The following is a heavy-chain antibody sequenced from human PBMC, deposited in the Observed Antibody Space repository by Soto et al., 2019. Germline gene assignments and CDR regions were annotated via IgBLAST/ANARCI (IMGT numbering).Heavy chain of an antibody. CDR1: GGSFSGYY. J-gene: IGHJ5*02. CDR3: ARGYMVRGVIGPGWFDP. CDR2: INHSGST. D-gene: IGHD3-10*01. V-gene: IGHV4-34*01. Sequence: QVQLQQWGAGLLKLSETLSLTCAVYGGSFSGYYWSWIRQPPGKGLEWTGEINHSGSTNYNPSLTSRVTMSVDTYKNQFSLKLSSVTAADTAVYYCARGYMVRGVIGPGWFDPWGQGTLVTVSS.